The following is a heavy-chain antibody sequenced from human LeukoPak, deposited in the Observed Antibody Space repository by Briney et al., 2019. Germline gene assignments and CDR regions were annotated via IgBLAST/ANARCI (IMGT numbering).Heavy chain of an antibody. V-gene: IGHV4-34*01. CDR2: INHSGST. D-gene: IGHD3-9*01. Sequence: SETLSLTCAVYGGSFSGYYWSWIRQPPGKGLEWIGEINHSGSTNYNPTLKSRVTISVDTSKNQFSLKLSSVTAADTAVYYCAYWLSTVGWFDPWGQGTLVTVSS. CDR3: AYWLSTVGWFDP. J-gene: IGHJ5*02. CDR1: GGSFSGYY.